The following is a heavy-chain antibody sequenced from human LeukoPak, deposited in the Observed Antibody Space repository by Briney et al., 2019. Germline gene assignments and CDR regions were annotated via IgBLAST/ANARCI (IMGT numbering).Heavy chain of an antibody. J-gene: IGHJ6*04. D-gene: IGHD3-10*02. V-gene: IGHV3-23*01. CDR3: AELGITMIGGV. Sequence: GGSLRLSCTASGFTLSSYEMSWIRQAPGKGLEWVPSIDYSGGSTYYADSVKGRFTISRDNSKNTLYLQLNSLRGDDTAVYYCAELGITMIGGVWGKGTTVTISS. CDR2: IDYSGGST. CDR1: GFTLSSYE.